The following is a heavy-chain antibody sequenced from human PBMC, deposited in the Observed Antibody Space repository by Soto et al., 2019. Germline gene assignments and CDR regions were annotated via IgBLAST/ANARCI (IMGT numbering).Heavy chain of an antibody. D-gene: IGHD3-22*01. V-gene: IGHV4-34*01. J-gene: IGHJ4*02. CDR1: GGSFSGYY. CDR3: ARGSITMVVPDY. CDR2: ITRSGST. Sequence: QVQLQQWGAGLLKPSETLSLTCAVYGGSFSGYYWSWIRQPPAKGLEWIGEITRSGSTSYNPSLTSRANISVDTSKHQFSLNLNSVTAADTALYYCARGSITMVVPDYWGQGTLVTVSS.